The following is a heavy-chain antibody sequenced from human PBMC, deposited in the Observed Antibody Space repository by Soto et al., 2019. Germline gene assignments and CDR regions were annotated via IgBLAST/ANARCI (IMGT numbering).Heavy chain of an antibody. CDR1: GGSISSGGYS. CDR3: ARGEFGYSGSDYGSLVFDY. V-gene: IGHV4-61*08. CDR2: IYYSGST. J-gene: IGHJ4*02. D-gene: IGHD5-12*01. Sequence: PSETLSLTCAVSGGSISSGGYSWSWIRQPPGKGLEWIGYIYYSGSTNYNPSLKSRVTISVDTSKNQFSLKLSSVTAAETAVYYCARGEFGYSGSDYGSLVFDYWGQGTLVTVSS.